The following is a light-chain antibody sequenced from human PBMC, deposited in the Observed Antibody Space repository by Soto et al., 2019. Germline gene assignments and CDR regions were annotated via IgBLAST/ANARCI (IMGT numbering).Light chain of an antibody. Sequence: QSALTQPASVSGSPGQSITISCTGTSSDVGCYNYVSWYQQHPGKAPKLMIYDVSNRPSGVSNRFSGSKSGNTASLTISGLQAEDEADYYCSSYTSSSTLGVVFGGGTKVTVL. CDR2: DVS. CDR3: SSYTSSSTLGVV. V-gene: IGLV2-14*01. J-gene: IGLJ2*01. CDR1: SSDVGCYNY.